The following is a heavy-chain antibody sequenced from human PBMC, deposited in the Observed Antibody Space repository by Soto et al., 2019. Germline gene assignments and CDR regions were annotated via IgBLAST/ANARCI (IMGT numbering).Heavy chain of an antibody. CDR2: IYYSGST. D-gene: IGHD2-2*01. J-gene: IGHJ4*02. Sequence: QVQLQESGPRLVKPSETLSLTCIVSGGSISNYYWSWIRQPPGKGLEWIGYIYYSGSTNYNPSLQSRVTISVDASKNQVSLQLSSVTAADTAVYYCARAVLPATAPFDYWGQGTLVTVSS. CDR3: ARAVLPATAPFDY. V-gene: IGHV4-59*01. CDR1: GGSISNYY.